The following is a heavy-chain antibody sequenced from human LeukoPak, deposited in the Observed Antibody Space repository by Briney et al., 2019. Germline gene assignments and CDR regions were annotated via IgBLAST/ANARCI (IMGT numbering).Heavy chain of an antibody. CDR2: IIPILGIA. CDR3: ARFSAAMWDMGSFDY. Sequence: ASVKVSCKASGGTFSSYAISWVRQAPGQGLEWMGRIIPILGIANYAQKFQGRVTITADKSTSTAYMELSSLRPEDTAVYYCARFSAAMWDMGSFDYWGQGTLVTVSS. J-gene: IGHJ4*02. CDR1: GGTFSSYA. V-gene: IGHV1-69*04. D-gene: IGHD2-2*01.